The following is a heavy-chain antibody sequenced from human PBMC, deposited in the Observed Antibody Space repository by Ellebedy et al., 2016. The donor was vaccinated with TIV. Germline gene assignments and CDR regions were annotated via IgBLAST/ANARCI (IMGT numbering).Heavy chain of an antibody. J-gene: IGHJ5*02. D-gene: IGHD3-16*02. V-gene: IGHV1-58*01. CDR3: ARSQIVIVADFKAVAAGTVDP. CDR1: GLTYTSSA. CDR2: IVVDNGNT. Sequence: AALVKVSCKASGLTYTSSAVQWVRQARGQRLEWIGWIVVDNGNTNYAQKFQERVTITRDMSTSTVYMELSSLRSEDTAVYYCARSQIVIVADFKAVAAGTVDPWGQGTLVNVSS.